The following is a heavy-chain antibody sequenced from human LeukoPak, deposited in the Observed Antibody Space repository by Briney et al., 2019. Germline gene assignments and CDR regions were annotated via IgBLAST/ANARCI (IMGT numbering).Heavy chain of an antibody. CDR1: GNSITSGYY. CDR3: ARQDYGDDLPAFDF. J-gene: IGHJ3*01. D-gene: IGHD4-17*01. CDR2: FFHTGST. Sequence: PSETLSLTCAVSGNSITSGYYWGWIRQPPGKGLEWIRRFFHTGSTYYNPSLKSRVLILVDTSKNQFSLTLSSVTAADTAVYYCARQDYGDDLPAFDFWGQGTMVTVSS. V-gene: IGHV4-38-2*01.